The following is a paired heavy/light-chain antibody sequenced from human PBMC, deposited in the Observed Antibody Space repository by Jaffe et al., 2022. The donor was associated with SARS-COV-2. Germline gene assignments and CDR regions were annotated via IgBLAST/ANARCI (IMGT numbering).Light chain of an antibody. V-gene: IGKV1-33*01. Sequence: DIQITQSPSSLSASVGDRVTITCQASQDISNFLNWYQQKPGIAPKLLIFAASKLHTGVSSRFSGSGSGTDFIFTISSLQPEDVGTYYCQQCGNVPLTFGGGTRVEIK. CDR3: QQCGNVPLT. CDR1: QDISNF. J-gene: IGKJ4*01. CDR2: AAS.
Heavy chain of an antibody. CDR2: IYYSGIT. CDR3: ARLTVISGIYYFDF. V-gene: IGHV4-59*01. D-gene: IGHD3-16*02. J-gene: IGHJ4*02. Sequence: QVQLQESGPGLVKPSETLSLTCTVSGGSINTYFWSWIRQPPGKGLEWIGYIYYSGITNSNPSLKSRLTMSVDTSENQFSLRLTSVTAADTAIYYCARLTVISGIYYFDFWGRGTLVTVSS. CDR1: GGSINTYF.